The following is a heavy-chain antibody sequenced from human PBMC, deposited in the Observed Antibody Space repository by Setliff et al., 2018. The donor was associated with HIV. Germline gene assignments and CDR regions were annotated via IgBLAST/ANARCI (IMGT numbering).Heavy chain of an antibody. Sequence: GFLRLSCAASGFTFSSNWWSWVRQPPGKGLEWIGEIYHSGSTNYNPSLKSRVTISLDRSKTQFSLKLSSVTAADTAVYYCARSPLYSGYERYYFDYWGQGTLVTVSS. CDR1: GFTFSSNW. V-gene: IGHV4-4*02. CDR2: IYHSGST. J-gene: IGHJ4*02. CDR3: ARSPLYSGYERYYFDY. D-gene: IGHD5-12*01.